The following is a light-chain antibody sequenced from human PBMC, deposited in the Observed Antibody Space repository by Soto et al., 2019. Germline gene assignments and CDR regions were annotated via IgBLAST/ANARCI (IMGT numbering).Light chain of an antibody. CDR3: QQYGSSPPRT. Sequence: IVLTQSPATLSLSPGERATLSCRASQSVNSYLAWYQHKPGQAPRLLIYDASNRATDVPDRFSGSGSGADFTLSISRLEPEDFAVYYCQQYGSSPPRTFGQGTKVEMK. CDR2: DAS. V-gene: IGKV3-20*01. CDR1: QSVNSY. J-gene: IGKJ1*01.